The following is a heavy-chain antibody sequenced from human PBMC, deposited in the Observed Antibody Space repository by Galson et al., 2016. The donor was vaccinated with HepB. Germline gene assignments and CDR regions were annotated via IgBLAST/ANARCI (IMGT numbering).Heavy chain of an antibody. CDR1: GFTFSSYS. J-gene: IGHJ4*02. D-gene: IGHD4-17*01. CDR3: ARAVSWDYGDYAGY. Sequence: LRLSCAASGFTFSSYSMNWVRQAPGEGLEWVSSISSSSSYIYYADSVKGRFTISRDNAKNSLYLQMNSLRAEDTAVYYCARAVSWDYGDYAGYWGQGTLVTVSS. V-gene: IGHV3-21*01. CDR2: ISSSSSYI.